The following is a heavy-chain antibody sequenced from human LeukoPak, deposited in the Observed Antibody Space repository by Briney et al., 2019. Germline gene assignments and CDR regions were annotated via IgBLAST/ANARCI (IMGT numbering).Heavy chain of an antibody. CDR2: ISSSSSYI. J-gene: IGHJ6*02. D-gene: IGHD3-10*01. CDR1: GFTFSSYS. V-gene: IGHV3-21*01. Sequence: PGGSLRLSCAASGFTFSSYSMNWVRQAPGKGLEWVSSISSSSSYIYYADSVKGRFTISRDNSKNSLYLQMNSLRAEDTAVYYCARGIRGPAGVWRSYYGMDVWGQGTTVTVSS. CDR3: ARGIRGPAGVWRSYYGMDV.